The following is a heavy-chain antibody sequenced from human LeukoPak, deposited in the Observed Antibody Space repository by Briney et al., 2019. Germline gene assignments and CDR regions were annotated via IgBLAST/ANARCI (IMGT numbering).Heavy chain of an antibody. CDR1: GVSVTSNTYY. CDR3: ARVGDWNDLVY. Sequence: PSETLSLTCPVSGVSVTSNTYYWSWIRQTPGKGLEWIGYILYSGTTTKYNPSLKSRVTISVDTSKNQFSLKLSSVTAADTAVYYCARVGDWNDLVYWGQGTLVTVSS. J-gene: IGHJ4*02. D-gene: IGHD1-1*01. CDR2: ILYSGTT. V-gene: IGHV4-61*01.